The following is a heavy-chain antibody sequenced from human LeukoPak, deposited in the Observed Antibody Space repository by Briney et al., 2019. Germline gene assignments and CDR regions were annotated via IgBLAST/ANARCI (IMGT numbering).Heavy chain of an antibody. V-gene: IGHV3-30*04. CDR2: ISYDGRNK. J-gene: IGHJ4*02. D-gene: IGHD2-8*01. CDR1: GCTFSNYA. CDR3: ARDLGVYSRYYFDY. Sequence: PGGSLRLSCAVSGCTFSNYAMHWVRQAPGKGLEWVALISYDGRNKYYADSVKGRFTVSRDNAKSTLYLQMNSLRVEDTAVYYCARDLGVYSRYYFDYWGQGTLVTVSS.